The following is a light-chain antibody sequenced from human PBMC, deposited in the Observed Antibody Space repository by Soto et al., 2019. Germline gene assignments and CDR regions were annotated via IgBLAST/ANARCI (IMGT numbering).Light chain of an antibody. J-gene: IGKJ5*01. CDR1: RSVNSN. CDR3: KHRSEWPVS. Sequence: EIVLKQSPATLSLSPGERATLYCRASRSVNSNLAWYQQKPGQAPRLHVSEAYTMATGIQARFSGSGSGTDFTLTIRSLEPEDFAVYYWKHRSEWPVSFGQGTRLDI. CDR2: EAY. V-gene: IGKV3-11*01.